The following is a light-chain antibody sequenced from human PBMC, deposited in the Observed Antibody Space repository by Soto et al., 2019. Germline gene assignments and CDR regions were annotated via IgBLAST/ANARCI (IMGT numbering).Light chain of an antibody. CDR2: EVS. Sequence: QSALTQPPSASGSPGQSVAISCTGTSSDVGGYNYVSWYQHHPGKAPKLMIYEVSRRPSGVSDRFSGSKSGNTASLTVSGPQAEDEADYYCSSYSGSSNWVFGGGTKVTVL. CDR1: SSDVGGYNY. J-gene: IGLJ3*02. V-gene: IGLV2-8*01. CDR3: SSYSGSSNWV.